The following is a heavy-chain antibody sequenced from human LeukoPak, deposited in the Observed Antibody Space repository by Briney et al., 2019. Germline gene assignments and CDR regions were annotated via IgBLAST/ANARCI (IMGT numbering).Heavy chain of an antibody. V-gene: IGHV3-33*01. CDR3: ARDPSGSYGY. Sequence: GGSLRLSCAASGFTFSSYGMHWVRQAPGKGPEWVAVIWYDGSNKYYADSVKGRFTISRDNSKNTLYLQMNSLRAEDTAVHYCARDPSGSYGYWGQGTLVTVSS. D-gene: IGHD1-26*01. CDR1: GFTFSSYG. CDR2: IWYDGSNK. J-gene: IGHJ4*02.